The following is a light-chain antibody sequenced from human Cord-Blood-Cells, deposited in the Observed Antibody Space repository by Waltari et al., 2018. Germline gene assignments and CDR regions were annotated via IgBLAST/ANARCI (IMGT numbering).Light chain of an antibody. V-gene: IGKV1-39*01. Sequence: DIQMTQSPSSLSASVGDRVTITFRASQSISSYLNWYQQKPGKAPKLLIYAAPSLQSGVPSRFSGSGSGTDFTLTISSLQPEDFATYYCQQSYSTPFTFGPGTKVDIK. CDR1: QSISSY. CDR3: QQSYSTPFT. J-gene: IGKJ3*01. CDR2: AAP.